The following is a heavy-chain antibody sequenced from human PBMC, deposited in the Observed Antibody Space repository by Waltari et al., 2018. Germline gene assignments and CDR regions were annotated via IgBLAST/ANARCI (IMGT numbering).Heavy chain of an antibody. CDR3: TTNSWYGGDY. J-gene: IGHJ4*02. V-gene: IGHV3-15*02. D-gene: IGHD3-16*01. CDR1: GFSFTNAW. CDR2: MKTTSDGGTT. Sequence: EVQLVESGGALVKPGESLRLSCAASGFSFTNAWMNWVRQAPGKGREWVGRMKTTSDGGTTDYAAPVKGRFTISRDDSRNTLYLQMNNLATEDTAMYYCTTNSWYGGDYWGQGTLVTVSS.